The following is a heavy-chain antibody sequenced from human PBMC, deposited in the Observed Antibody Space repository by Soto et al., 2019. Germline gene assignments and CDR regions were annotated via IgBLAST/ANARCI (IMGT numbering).Heavy chain of an antibody. V-gene: IGHV1-69*02. D-gene: IGHD6-13*01. Sequence: QVQLVQSGAEVKKPGSSVKVSCKASGGTFSSYTISWVRQAPGQGLEWMGRIIPILGIANYAQKFQGRVTITADKSTSTAYMELSSLRSEDTAVYYCASASPGIAAAGYLDYWGQGTLVTVSS. CDR2: IIPILGIA. J-gene: IGHJ4*02. CDR3: ASASPGIAAAGYLDY. CDR1: GGTFSSYT.